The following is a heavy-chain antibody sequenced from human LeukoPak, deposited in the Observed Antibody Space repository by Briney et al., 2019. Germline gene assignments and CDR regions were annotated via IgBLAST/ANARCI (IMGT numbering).Heavy chain of an antibody. CDR1: GGSISSGGYY. Sequence: SETLSLTCTVSGGSISSGGYYWSWIRQHPGKGLEWIGYIYYSGSTYYNPSLMSRVTISVDTSKNQFSLKLSSVTAADTAVYYCVREDTAMVNDYWGQGTLVTVSS. CDR3: VREDTAMVNDY. CDR2: IYYSGST. J-gene: IGHJ4*02. V-gene: IGHV4-31*03. D-gene: IGHD5-18*01.